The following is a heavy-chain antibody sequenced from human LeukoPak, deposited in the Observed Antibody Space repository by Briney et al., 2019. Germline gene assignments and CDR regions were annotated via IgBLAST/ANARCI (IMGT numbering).Heavy chain of an antibody. D-gene: IGHD2-15*01. V-gene: IGHV3-7*01. CDR3: ASVACSAVTCFGFLFFDY. J-gene: IGHJ4*02. Sequence: PGGSLRLSCAASGFIFNNYWMSWVRQAPGKGLEWVAHIKQDGTEKYYVDSVKGRFTISRDNAKNSLFLQMNSLRAEDTAVYYCASVACSAVTCFGFLFFDYWGQGTLVTVSS. CDR2: IKQDGTEK. CDR1: GFIFNNYW.